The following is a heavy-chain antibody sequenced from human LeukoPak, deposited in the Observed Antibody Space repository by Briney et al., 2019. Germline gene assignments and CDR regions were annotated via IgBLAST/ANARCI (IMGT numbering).Heavy chain of an antibody. J-gene: IGHJ4*02. Sequence: GGSLRLSCAASGFTFSSYSMNWVRQAPGKGLEWVSSISANSLHIFYVDSVKGRFTISRDNAKNSLYLQMNNLRVEDTAVYYCVGPDSQFDCWGQGTLVTVSS. V-gene: IGHV3-21*01. CDR1: GFTFSSYS. D-gene: IGHD3-10*01. CDR2: ISANSLHI. CDR3: VGPDSQFDC.